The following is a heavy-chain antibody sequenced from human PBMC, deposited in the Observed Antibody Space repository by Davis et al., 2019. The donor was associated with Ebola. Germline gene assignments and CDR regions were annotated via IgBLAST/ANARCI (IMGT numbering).Heavy chain of an antibody. D-gene: IGHD2-15*01. CDR3: VKDRFTVVVVHGGFDY. Sequence: PGGSLRLSCVVSGLSASTNYMHWVRQAPGKGLESVSRISTNGETTYYAESVKGRFTISRDNSKYTLYLHMRSLTTEDTAVYYCVKDRFTVVVVHGGFDYWGQGTLVTVSS. J-gene: IGHJ4*02. CDR2: ISTNGETT. CDR1: GLSASTNY. V-gene: IGHV3-64D*06.